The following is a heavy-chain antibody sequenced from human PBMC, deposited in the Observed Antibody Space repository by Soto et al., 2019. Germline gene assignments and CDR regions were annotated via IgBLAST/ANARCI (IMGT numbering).Heavy chain of an antibody. CDR3: ARDFVTMVRGVGYYYYGMDV. V-gene: IGHV4-59*01. D-gene: IGHD3-10*01. J-gene: IGHJ6*02. CDR2: IYYRGST. CDR1: GGSISSYY. Sequence: PSETLSLTCTVSGGSISSYYWSWIRQPPGKGLERIGYIYYRGSTNYNPSLKSRVTISVDTSKNQFSLKLSSVTAADTAVYYCARDFVTMVRGVGYYYYGMDVWGQGTTVTVSS.